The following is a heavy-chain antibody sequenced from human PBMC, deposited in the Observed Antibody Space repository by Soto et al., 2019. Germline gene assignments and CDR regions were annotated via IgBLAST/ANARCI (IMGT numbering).Heavy chain of an antibody. CDR3: ARAPTP. CDR2: IYDGDSA. J-gene: IGHJ5*02. V-gene: IGHV4-59*12. Sequence: SETLSLTCTVSGGSMNSYYWSWIRQPPGKGLEWLGYIYDGDSANYNPSLKSRVIISVDMSKNQFYLRLTSVTAADTAVYYCARAPTPWGQGTLVTVSS. CDR1: GGSMNSYY.